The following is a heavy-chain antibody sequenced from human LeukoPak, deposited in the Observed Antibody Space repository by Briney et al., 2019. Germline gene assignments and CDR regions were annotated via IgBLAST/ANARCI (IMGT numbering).Heavy chain of an antibody. D-gene: IGHD3-22*01. CDR3: AKDLRLYYYDTSGYSDY. Sequence: GGSLRLSCAASGFTFSSYCMSWVRQAPGKGLEWVSSISGSGGSTYYADSAKGRTTISRDNSKNTLYLRMNSLRAEDTAVYYCAKDLRLYYYDTSGYSDYWGQGTLVTVSS. V-gene: IGHV3-23*01. CDR1: GFTFSSYC. CDR2: ISGSGGST. J-gene: IGHJ4*02.